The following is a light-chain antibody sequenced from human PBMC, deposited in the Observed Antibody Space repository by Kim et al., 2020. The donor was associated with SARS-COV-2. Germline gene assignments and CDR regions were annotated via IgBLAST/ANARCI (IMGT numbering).Light chain of an antibody. J-gene: IGKJ2*01. Sequence: SPGERATPSCRTRPSVGSHCLAWYPPRPGQAPRLLIYSVSTRATGIPDRFSGSGSGTDFTLTISRLEPEDFAVYYCQQYGVAPPYTFGQGTKLEI. CDR1: PSVGSHC. V-gene: IGKV3-20*01. CDR2: SVS. CDR3: QQYGVAPPYT.